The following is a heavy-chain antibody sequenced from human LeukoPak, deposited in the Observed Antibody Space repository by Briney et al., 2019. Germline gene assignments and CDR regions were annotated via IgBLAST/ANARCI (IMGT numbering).Heavy chain of an antibody. CDR2: INYDGSEK. CDR1: GFSVSRSF. CDR3: VKSEVTIPDSS. Sequence: PGGSLRLSCAASGFSVSRSFMNWVRQAPGKGLEWLANINYDGSEKYHVDSVKGRFTISRDNAKNSLYLQMNSLRVEDTAVYYCVKSEVTIPDSSWGQGTLVTVSS. V-gene: IGHV3-7*01. J-gene: IGHJ5*02. D-gene: IGHD2-21*02.